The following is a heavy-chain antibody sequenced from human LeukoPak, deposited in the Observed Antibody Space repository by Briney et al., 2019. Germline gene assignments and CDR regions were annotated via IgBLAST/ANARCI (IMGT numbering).Heavy chain of an antibody. J-gene: IGHJ4*02. CDR2: IVVGSGNT. D-gene: IGHD3-22*01. V-gene: IGHV1-58*02. Sequence: PGTSLKVSSKAAGFTFTSSAMQWVRQARGQRLEWIGWIVVGSGNTNYAQKFQERVTITRDMSTSTAYMELSSLRAEDTAVYYCAADRYDSSGYYHFDYWGQGTLVTVSS. CDR3: AADRYDSSGYYHFDY. CDR1: GFTFTSSA.